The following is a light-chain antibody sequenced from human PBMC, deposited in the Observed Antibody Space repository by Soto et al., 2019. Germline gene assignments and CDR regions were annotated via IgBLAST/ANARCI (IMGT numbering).Light chain of an antibody. Sequence: EIVLTQSPGTLSLSPGERATLSCRASQSVSGSYLAWYQQKPGQAPRLLIYDTSSSATGIPDRFSGSGSGTVFTLAISRLEPEDFAVYYCQQSGSSPSFGQGTKVELK. CDR2: DTS. J-gene: IGKJ1*01. CDR1: QSVSGSY. CDR3: QQSGSSPS. V-gene: IGKV3-20*01.